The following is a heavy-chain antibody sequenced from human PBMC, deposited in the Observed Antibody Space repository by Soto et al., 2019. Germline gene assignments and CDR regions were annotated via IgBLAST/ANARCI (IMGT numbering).Heavy chain of an antibody. D-gene: IGHD6-13*01. CDR3: ARALPYSSSGDS. Sequence: QVQLVQSGAEVKKPGASVRVSYKASGYTFTTYGISWVRQAPGQGLDWMGWISASNGNIYYGQKFQGRVTMTTDSFTSTAYMELSSLTSDDTAVYYCARALPYSSSGDSWGRGTLVTVSS. CDR2: ISASNGNI. V-gene: IGHV1-18*01. CDR1: GYTFTTYG. J-gene: IGHJ4*02.